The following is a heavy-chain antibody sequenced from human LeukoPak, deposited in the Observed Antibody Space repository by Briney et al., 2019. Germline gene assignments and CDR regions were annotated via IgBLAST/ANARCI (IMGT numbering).Heavy chain of an antibody. D-gene: IGHD5-24*01. CDR3: ARDIWSTDGYNLGY. J-gene: IGHJ4*02. CDR2: IYTSGTT. V-gene: IGHV4-4*07. CDR1: GGSISSYY. Sequence: SETLSLTCTVSGGSISSYYWSWIRQPAGRGLEWIGRIYTSGTTNYNPSLKSRVTMSVDTSKNQFSLRLNSVIAADTAMYYCARDIWSTDGYNLGYWGQGTLVTAAS.